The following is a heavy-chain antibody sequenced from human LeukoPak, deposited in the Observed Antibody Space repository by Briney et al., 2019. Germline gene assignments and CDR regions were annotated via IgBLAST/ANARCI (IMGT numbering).Heavy chain of an antibody. CDR2: IYSGDST. CDR1: GLTVSSNY. D-gene: IGHD1-26*01. CDR3: ARDGRVGATRLNI. V-gene: IGHV3-66*02. Sequence: GGSLRLSCAASGLTVSSNYMSWVRQAPGKGLEWVSVIYSGDSTYYADSVRGRFTISRDNSKNTLYLQMNSLRAEDTAVYYCARDGRVGATRLNIWGQGTMVTVSS. J-gene: IGHJ3*02.